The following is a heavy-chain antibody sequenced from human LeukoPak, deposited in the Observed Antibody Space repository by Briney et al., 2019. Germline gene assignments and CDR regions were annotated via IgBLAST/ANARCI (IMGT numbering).Heavy chain of an antibody. Sequence: GGSLRLSCAASGFTFSSYGMHWVRQAPGKGLEWVAFIRYDGSNKYYADSVKGRFTISRDNSKNTLYLQMNSLRAEDTAVYYCARGFPGQQLVLKGSDYWGQGTLVTVSS. CDR1: GFTFSSYG. CDR2: IRYDGSNK. D-gene: IGHD6-13*01. J-gene: IGHJ4*02. CDR3: ARGFPGQQLVLKGSDY. V-gene: IGHV3-30*02.